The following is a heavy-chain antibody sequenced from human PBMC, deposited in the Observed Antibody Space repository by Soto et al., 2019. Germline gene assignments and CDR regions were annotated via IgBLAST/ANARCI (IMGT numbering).Heavy chain of an antibody. V-gene: IGHV3-23*01. CDR2: ISRTGDSA. CDR3: AKGPDGSGYYHNWFDS. J-gene: IGHJ5*01. Sequence: EVHLLESGGALVQPGGSLTLSCAASGFGFSDYAMSWVRQAPGKGLEWVSSISRTGDSAYYADSAKGRFAISRDRSKNRLSLQMNSLRVEDTAVYYCAKGPDGSGYYHNWFDSWGQGTLITVSS. CDR1: GFGFSDYA. D-gene: IGHD3-22*01.